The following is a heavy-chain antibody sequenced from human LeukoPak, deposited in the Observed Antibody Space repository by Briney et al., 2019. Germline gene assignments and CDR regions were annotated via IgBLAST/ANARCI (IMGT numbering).Heavy chain of an antibody. CDR3: ARDHIAARRGWDY. CDR2: IYYSGST. D-gene: IGHD6-6*01. V-gene: IGHV4-39*07. Sequence: SETLSLTCTVSGGSVISSSDLWVWIRQPPGKGLEWIGAIYYSGSTYYDPSLKSRINISIDTSKNQFSLKLSSVTAADTAVYYCARDHIAARRGWDYWGQGTLVTVSS. CDR1: GGSVISSSDL. J-gene: IGHJ4*02.